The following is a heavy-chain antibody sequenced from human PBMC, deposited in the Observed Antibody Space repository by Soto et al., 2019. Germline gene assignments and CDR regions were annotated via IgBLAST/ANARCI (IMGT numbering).Heavy chain of an antibody. CDR1: GGSISSYY. D-gene: IGHD2-2*03. V-gene: IGHV4-59*01. Sequence: SETLSLTCTVSGGSISSYYWSWIRQPPGKGLEWIGNIYYSGNTNYNPSLKSRVTMSVDTSKNHFSLKLISVTTADTAVYFCAREGNLGRWIQPLDSWGQGTLVTVS. CDR3: AREGNLGRWIQPLDS. CDR2: IYYSGNT. J-gene: IGHJ4*02.